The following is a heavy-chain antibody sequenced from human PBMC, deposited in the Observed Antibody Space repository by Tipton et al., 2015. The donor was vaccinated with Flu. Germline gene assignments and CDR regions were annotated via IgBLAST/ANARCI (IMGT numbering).Heavy chain of an antibody. J-gene: IGHJ4*02. Sequence: SLRLSCAASGFTFSSYWMNWVRQAPGKGLQWLANIKQDASEKHYVDSVKGRFSISRDNAKNSLYLQMDNLRVEDTAVYYCAREPQDGDCQFDLWGQGTLVTVSS. CDR2: IKQDASEK. CDR3: AREPQDGDCQFDL. D-gene: IGHD2-21*01. CDR1: GFTFSSYW. V-gene: IGHV3-7*01.